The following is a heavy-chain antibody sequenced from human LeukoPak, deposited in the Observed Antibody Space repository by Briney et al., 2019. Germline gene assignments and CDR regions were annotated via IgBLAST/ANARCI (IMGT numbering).Heavy chain of an antibody. V-gene: IGHV3-7*01. CDR1: GFTFRSYW. CDR3: VREVMIVVVREPPP. CDR2: INQDGSDK. J-gene: IGHJ4*02. D-gene: IGHD3-22*01. Sequence: GGSLRLSCAASGFTFRSYWMSWVRQAPGKGLEWVANINQDGSDKYYVDSVKGRFTISRDNAENSLYLQMNSLRVEDTAVYYCVREVMIVVVREPPPRGQGTLVTVSS.